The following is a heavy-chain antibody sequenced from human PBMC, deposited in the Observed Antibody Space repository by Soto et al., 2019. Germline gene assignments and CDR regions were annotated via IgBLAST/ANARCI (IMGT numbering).Heavy chain of an antibody. CDR1: GFTFSSNG. D-gene: IGHD6-13*01. V-gene: IGHV3-23*01. CDR3: ANLAAATGGY. J-gene: IGHJ4*02. CDR2: ISGGGETT. Sequence: LRLSCATSGFTFSSNGLTWVRQAPGKGLEWVSSISGGGETTHYADSVKGRFSISRDSSKNTLYLQMNSLRPEDTAVYYCANLAAATGGYWGQGALVTVSS.